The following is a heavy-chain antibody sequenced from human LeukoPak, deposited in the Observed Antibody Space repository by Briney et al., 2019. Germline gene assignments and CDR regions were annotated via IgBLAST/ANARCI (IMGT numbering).Heavy chain of an antibody. D-gene: IGHD6-19*01. J-gene: IGHJ5*02. CDR1: GGSISSSSYY. CDR3: ARPGGAVAGTVMWFDP. Sequence: SETLSLTCTVSGGSISSSSYYWGWIRQPPGKGLEWIGSIYYSGSTYYNPSLKSRVTISVDTSKNQFSLKLSSVPAADTAVYYCARPGGAVAGTVMWFDPWGQGTLVTVSS. CDR2: IYYSGST. V-gene: IGHV4-39*01.